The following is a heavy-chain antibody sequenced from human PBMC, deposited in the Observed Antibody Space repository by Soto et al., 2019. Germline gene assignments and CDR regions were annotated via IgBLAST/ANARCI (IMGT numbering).Heavy chain of an antibody. CDR1: GFTFSNAW. V-gene: IGHV3-15*01. CDR2: IKSKTDGGTT. Sequence: KPGGSLRLSCAASGFTFSNAWMSWVRQAPGKGLEWVGRIKSKTDGGTTDYAAPVKGRFTISRDDSKNTLYLQMNSLKTEDTAVYYCTTATMVRGVRAISVLFWGQGTLVTVSS. D-gene: IGHD3-10*01. J-gene: IGHJ4*02. CDR3: TTATMVRGVRAISVLF.